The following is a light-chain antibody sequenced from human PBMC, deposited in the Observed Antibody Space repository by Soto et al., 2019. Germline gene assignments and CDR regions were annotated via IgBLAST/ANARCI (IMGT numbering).Light chain of an antibody. Sequence: QSALTQPPSASASPGQSVTISCTGTSSDVGGYNYVSWYQQHPGKAPKLMIYEVSKRPSGVPDRFSGSKSGNTASLTVSGLQAEDEADYYCSSYAGSNNLGVFGTGTKVTV. CDR2: EVS. J-gene: IGLJ1*01. CDR1: SSDVGGYNY. V-gene: IGLV2-8*01. CDR3: SSYAGSNNLGV.